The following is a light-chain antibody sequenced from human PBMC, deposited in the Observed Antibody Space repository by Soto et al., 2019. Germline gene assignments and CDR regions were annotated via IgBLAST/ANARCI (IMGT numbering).Light chain of an antibody. CDR3: GSWDSSLSAYV. CDR2: DDD. Sequence: QSVLTQPPSVSAAPGQRVTIACSGSTSNIGGNSVSWYQQLPGTAPKLIIYDDDKRPSGIPERFSGSKSGTSATLGITGFQTGDEADHYCGSWDSSLSAYVFGTGTKVTVL. J-gene: IGLJ1*01. CDR1: TSNIGGNS. V-gene: IGLV1-51*01.